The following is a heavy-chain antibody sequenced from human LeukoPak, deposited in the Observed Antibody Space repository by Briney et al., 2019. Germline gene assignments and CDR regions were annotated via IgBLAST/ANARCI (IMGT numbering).Heavy chain of an antibody. D-gene: IGHD4-17*01. CDR3: ARSMTTVTKVDY. Sequence: ASVKVSCKASGGTFSSYAISWVRQAPGQGLEWMGWINPNSGGTNYAQKFQGRVTMTRDTSISTAYMELSRLRSDDTAVYYCARSMTTVTKVDYWGQGTLVTVSS. V-gene: IGHV1-2*02. J-gene: IGHJ4*02. CDR1: GGTFSSYA. CDR2: INPNSGGT.